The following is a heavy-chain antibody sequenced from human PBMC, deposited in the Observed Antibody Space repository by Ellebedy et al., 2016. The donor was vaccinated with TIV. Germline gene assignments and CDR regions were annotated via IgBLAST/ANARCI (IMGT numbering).Heavy chain of an antibody. CDR2: IKQDGSDN. D-gene: IGHD2-2*03. CDR1: GFTFSYYW. V-gene: IGHV3-7*03. J-gene: IGHJ4*02. Sequence: GESLKISCAASGFTFSYYWMSWVRQAPGKGLEWLANIKQDGSDNNYMDSVKGRFSISRDNSKNSLYLQMYSLTAEDTAVYYCVRGSGYCTSNTYSDNWGQGTLVTVSS. CDR3: VRGSGYCTSNTYSDN.